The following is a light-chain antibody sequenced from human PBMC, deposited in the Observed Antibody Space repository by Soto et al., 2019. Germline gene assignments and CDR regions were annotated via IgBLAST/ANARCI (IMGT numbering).Light chain of an antibody. Sequence: QSVLTQPASVSGSPGQSITISCTGTSSDVGGYNYVSWYQQHPGKAPKLMIYEVSNRPSGLSNRFSGSKSGSTASLTISGLQAEDEADYYCTSYTSSTSWVFGGGTKLTVL. CDR2: EVS. J-gene: IGLJ3*02. CDR3: TSYTSSTSWV. CDR1: SSDVGGYNY. V-gene: IGLV2-14*01.